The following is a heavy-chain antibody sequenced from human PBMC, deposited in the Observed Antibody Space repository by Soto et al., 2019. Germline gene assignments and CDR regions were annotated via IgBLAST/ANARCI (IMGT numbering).Heavy chain of an antibody. CDR2: ISYDGSNK. V-gene: IGHV3-30*18. Sequence: QVQLVESGGGVVQPGRSLRLSCAASGFTFSSYGMHWVRQAPGKGLEWVAVISYDGSNKYYADSVKGRFTISRDNSKNTLYLQMTRLRAEDTAVYYCAKDLRGGWYGNWGQGTLVTVSS. D-gene: IGHD2-15*01. J-gene: IGHJ4*02. CDR1: GFTFSSYG. CDR3: AKDLRGGWYGN.